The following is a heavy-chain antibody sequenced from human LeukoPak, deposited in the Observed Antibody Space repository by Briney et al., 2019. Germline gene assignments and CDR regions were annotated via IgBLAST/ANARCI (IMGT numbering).Heavy chain of an antibody. D-gene: IGHD5-12*01. V-gene: IGHV3-21*01. Sequence: PGGSLRLSCAASGFTFSSYSMNWVRQAPGKGLEWVSSISSSSSYIYYADSVKGRFTISRDNAKNSLYLQMNSLRAEDTAVYYCARRPGEYSGYDPFYYYYMDVWGKGTTVTVSS. CDR3: ARRPGEYSGYDPFYYYYMDV. CDR1: GFTFSSYS. CDR2: ISSSSSYI. J-gene: IGHJ6*03.